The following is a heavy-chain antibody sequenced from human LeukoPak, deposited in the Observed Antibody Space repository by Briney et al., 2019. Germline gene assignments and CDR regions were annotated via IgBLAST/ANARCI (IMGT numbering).Heavy chain of an antibody. V-gene: IGHV3-48*01. D-gene: IGHD3-10*01. CDR1: GFIFTNAW. CDR3: ARLMIRGVTSKDY. J-gene: IGHJ4*02. CDR2: ISSSGSSV. Sequence: GGSLRLSCAASGFIFTNAWMNWVRKAPGKGLEWVSYISSSGSSVYYADSVKGRFTISRDNAKNSLYLQMNSLRAEDTAVYYCARLMIRGVTSKDYWGQGTLVTVSS.